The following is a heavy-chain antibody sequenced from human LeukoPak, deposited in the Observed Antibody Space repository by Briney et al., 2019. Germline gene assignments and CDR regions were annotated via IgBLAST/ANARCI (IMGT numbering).Heavy chain of an antibody. CDR3: ARVCSRTVLFDS. Sequence: PSQTLSLTSTVSGGSISNANYYWSWIRQHPGKGLEWIGYVYYSGSTYYNPSLKSRVTISVDTSKNQFSLKLSSVTAADTAVYYCARVCSRTVLFDSWGQGTMVTVSS. CDR1: GGSISNANYY. CDR2: VYYSGST. V-gene: IGHV4-31*03. D-gene: IGHD2-15*01. J-gene: IGHJ4*02.